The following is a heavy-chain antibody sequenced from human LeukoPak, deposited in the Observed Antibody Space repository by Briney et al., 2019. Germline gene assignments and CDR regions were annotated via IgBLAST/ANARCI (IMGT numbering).Heavy chain of an antibody. J-gene: IGHJ6*02. CDR3: ARETSYYYGMDV. Sequence: ASVKVSCKASGYTFTGFYMHWVRQAPGQGLEWMGWINPNSGGTNYAQKFRGWVTMTRDTSISAAYMELSRLRSDDTAVYYCARETSYYYGMDVWGQGTTVTVSS. CDR1: GYTFTGFY. CDR2: INPNSGGT. V-gene: IGHV1-2*04.